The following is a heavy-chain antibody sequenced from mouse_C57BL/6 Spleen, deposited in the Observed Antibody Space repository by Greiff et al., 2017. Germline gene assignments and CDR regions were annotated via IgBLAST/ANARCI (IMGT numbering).Heavy chain of an antibody. CDR1: GYAFTNYL. CDR3: ARAEGNPFAY. D-gene: IGHD2-1*01. Sequence: QVQLKESGAELVRPGTSVKVSCKASGYAFTNYLIEWVKQRPGQGLEWIGVINPGSGGTNYNEKFKGKETLTADKSSSTAYMQLSSLTSEDSAVYFCARAEGNPFAYWGQGTLVTVSA. J-gene: IGHJ3*01. CDR2: INPGSGGT. V-gene: IGHV1-54*01.